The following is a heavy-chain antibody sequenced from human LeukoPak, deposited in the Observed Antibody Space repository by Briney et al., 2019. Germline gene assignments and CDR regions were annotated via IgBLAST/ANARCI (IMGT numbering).Heavy chain of an antibody. Sequence: PGGSLTLSCAASGFTFSYYNMNWVRQAPGKGLEWISYISSSSSIIYYADSVKGRFTISRDNAKNSLYLQMNSLRAEDTAVYYCARDWAGGLFDYWGQGTLVTVSS. J-gene: IGHJ4*02. V-gene: IGHV3-48*01. CDR3: ARDWAGGLFDY. D-gene: IGHD3-16*01. CDR2: ISSSSSII. CDR1: GFTFSYYN.